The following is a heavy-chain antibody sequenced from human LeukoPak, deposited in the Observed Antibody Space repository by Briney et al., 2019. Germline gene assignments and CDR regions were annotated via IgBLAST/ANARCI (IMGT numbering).Heavy chain of an antibody. CDR1: GFTFSSYA. Sequence: GGSLRLSCAASGFTFSSYAMSWVRQAPGKGLEWVSAISGSGDVTYYADSVKGRFTISRDNSKNTLFLHMNSLRAEDTAIYYCAKDRVSRYGAYDCGGSWGQGTLVTVSS. CDR3: AKDRVSRYGAYDCGGS. V-gene: IGHV3-23*01. CDR2: ISGSGDVT. D-gene: IGHD5-12*01. J-gene: IGHJ5*02.